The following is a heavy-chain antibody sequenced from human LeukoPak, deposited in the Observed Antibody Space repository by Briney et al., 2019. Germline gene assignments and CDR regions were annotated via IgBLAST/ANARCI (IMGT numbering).Heavy chain of an antibody. CDR3: ARDLVDWFDP. J-gene: IGHJ5*02. V-gene: IGHV4-61*02. Sequence: PSETLSLTCIVSGGSISSNSYYWSWIRQPAGKGLEWIGRIYTSGSTDYNPSLKSRVTISVDTSKNQFSLKLSSVTATDTAVYYCARDLVDWFDPWGQGTLVTVSS. CDR2: IYTSGST. CDR1: GGSISSNSYY. D-gene: IGHD6-6*01.